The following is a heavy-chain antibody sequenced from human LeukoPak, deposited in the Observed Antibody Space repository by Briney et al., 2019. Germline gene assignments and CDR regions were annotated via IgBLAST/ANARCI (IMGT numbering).Heavy chain of an antibody. D-gene: IGHD5-12*01. CDR1: SYSISSGYY. V-gene: IGHV4-38-2*01. CDR2: IYHSGST. J-gene: IGHJ3*02. Sequence: SETLSLTCAVSSYSISSGYYWGWIRQPPGKGLEWIGSIYHSGSTYYNPSLKSRVTISVDTSKNQFSLKLSSVTAADTAGYYCARHETTPIGYSAFDIWGQGTMVTISS. CDR3: ARHETTPIGYSAFDI.